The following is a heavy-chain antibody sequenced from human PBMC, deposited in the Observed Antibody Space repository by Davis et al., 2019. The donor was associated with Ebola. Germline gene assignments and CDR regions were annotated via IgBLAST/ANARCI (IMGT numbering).Heavy chain of an antibody. J-gene: IGHJ4*02. CDR1: GFTFSSYA. V-gene: IGHV3-23*01. CDR2: ISGSGGST. CDR3: ARAHCSSTSCYTFALVDY. D-gene: IGHD2-2*02. Sequence: GESLKISCAASGFTFSSYAMSWVRQAPGKGLEWVSAISGSGGSTYYADSVKGRFTISRDNSKNTLYLQMNSLRAEDTAVYYCARAHCSSTSCYTFALVDYWGQGTLVTVSS.